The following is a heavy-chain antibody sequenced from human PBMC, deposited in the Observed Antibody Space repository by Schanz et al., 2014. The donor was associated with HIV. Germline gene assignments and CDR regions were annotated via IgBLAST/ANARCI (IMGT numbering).Heavy chain of an antibody. CDR1: GFTFNSYS. CDR2: ISESGGRS. CDR3: AKPEYDSRGNSQSHFDS. D-gene: IGHD3-22*01. J-gene: IGHJ4*02. Sequence: VQLVESGGGVVQPGRSLRLSCAASGFTFNSYSMHWVRQAPGKGLEWVSSISESGGRSYYADSVNGRFTISRDNSKNTLYLQMTTLRTEDTAVYYCAKPEYDSRGNSQSHFDSWGQGTLVTVSS. V-gene: IGHV3-23*04.